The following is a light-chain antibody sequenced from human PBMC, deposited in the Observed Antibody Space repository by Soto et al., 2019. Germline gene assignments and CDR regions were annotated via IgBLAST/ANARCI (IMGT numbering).Light chain of an antibody. CDR3: QQYGSSPRT. CDR1: QSMSSSY. V-gene: IGKV3-20*01. Sequence: EIVLTQSPATLSLSPGERATLSCRXSQSMSSSYLAWYQQKPGQAPRLLIFGASSRATGIPDRFSGSGSGTDFTLTISRLEPEDVAVYYCQQYGSSPRTFGQGTKVDI. J-gene: IGKJ1*01. CDR2: GAS.